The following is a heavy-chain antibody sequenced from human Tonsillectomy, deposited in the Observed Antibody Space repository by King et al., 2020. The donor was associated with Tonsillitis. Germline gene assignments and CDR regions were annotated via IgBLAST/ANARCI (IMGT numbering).Heavy chain of an antibody. J-gene: IGHJ5*02. CDR2: ISYDGTYK. CDR3: AREVLGSNWFDL. Sequence: VQLVESGGGVVQPGRSLRLSCAASGFTFSRYDMHWVRQAPGKGLEWVAVISYDGTYKYYADSVKGRFTISRDDSKNTLYLQMNSLRAEDTAVYYCAREVLGSNWFDLWGQGTLVTVSS. D-gene: IGHD3-10*02. CDR1: GFTFSRYD. V-gene: IGHV3-30*03.